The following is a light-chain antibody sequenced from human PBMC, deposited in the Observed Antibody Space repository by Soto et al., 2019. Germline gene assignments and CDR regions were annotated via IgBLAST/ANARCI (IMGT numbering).Light chain of an antibody. J-gene: IGKJ2*01. CDR2: GAS. V-gene: IGKV3-15*01. CDR3: QQDYNWPPYT. Sequence: EIVLPQSPATLSVSPGDRATLSCRASQSVSSNVAWYQQKPGQTPRLLIYGASTRATGVPPRFSGSRSGTEFTLTISSLQSEDFAVYYCQQDYNWPPYTFGQGTKLDFK. CDR1: QSVSSN.